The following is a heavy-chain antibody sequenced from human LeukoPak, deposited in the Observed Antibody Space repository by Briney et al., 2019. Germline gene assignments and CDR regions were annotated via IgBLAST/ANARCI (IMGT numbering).Heavy chain of an antibody. J-gene: IGHJ6*03. CDR1: GNSFTGYY. Sequence: ASVKVSCKASGNSFTGYYMHWVRQAPGQGLEWMGWINPNSGATIYAQKFQGRVTLTRDTSISTAYMELSSLRSEDTAVYYCARASPEIKGGYYMDVWGKGTTVTISS. CDR2: INPNSGAT. V-gene: IGHV1-2*02. D-gene: IGHD3-16*01. CDR3: ARASPEIKGGYYMDV.